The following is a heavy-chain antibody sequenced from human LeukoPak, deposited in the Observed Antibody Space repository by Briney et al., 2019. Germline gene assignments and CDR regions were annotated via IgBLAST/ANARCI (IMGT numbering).Heavy chain of an antibody. D-gene: IGHD1-1*01. CDR3: ARRTDYFDY. V-gene: IGHV4-59*01. CDR1: GGSISSYY. J-gene: IGHJ4*02. Sequence: SETLSLTCTVSGGSISSYYWSWIRQPPGKELEWIWYIYYSGSTNYNPSLKSRVTISVDTSKNQFSLKLSSVTAADTAVYYCARRTDYFDYWGQGTLVTVSS. CDR2: IYYSGST.